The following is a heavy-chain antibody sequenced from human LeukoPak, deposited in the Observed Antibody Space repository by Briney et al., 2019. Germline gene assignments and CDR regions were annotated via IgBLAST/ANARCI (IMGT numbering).Heavy chain of an antibody. Sequence: PGGSLRLSCAASGFTFSSYGMHWVRQAPGKGPEWVAFIRYDGSNKYYADSVKGRFTISRDNSKNTLYLQMNSLRAEDTAVYYCAKRAAYSRSSLVLPFDAFDLWGQGTMVTVSS. J-gene: IGHJ3*01. D-gene: IGHD6-6*01. CDR2: IRYDGSNK. V-gene: IGHV3-30*02. CDR1: GFTFSSYG. CDR3: AKRAAYSRSSLVLPFDAFDL.